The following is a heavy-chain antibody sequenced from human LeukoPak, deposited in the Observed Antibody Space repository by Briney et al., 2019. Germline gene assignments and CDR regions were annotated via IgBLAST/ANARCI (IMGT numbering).Heavy chain of an antibody. Sequence: PGRSLRLSCAASGFTFDDYAMHWVRQAPGKGLEWVSGISWNSGSIGYADSVKGRFTISRDNAKDSLYLQMNSLRAEDTALYYCAAVGARTRSDAFDIWGQGTMVTVSS. V-gene: IGHV3-9*01. CDR3: AAVGARTRSDAFDI. D-gene: IGHD1-26*01. CDR2: ISWNSGSI. J-gene: IGHJ3*02. CDR1: GFTFDDYA.